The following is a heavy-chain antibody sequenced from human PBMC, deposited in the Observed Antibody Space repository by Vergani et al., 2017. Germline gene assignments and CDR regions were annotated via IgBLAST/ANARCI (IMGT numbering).Heavy chain of an antibody. J-gene: IGHJ6*02. CDR3: AREGYYGNVRETYRTPAYYGMGV. Sequence: QVQLVQSGAEVKKPGSSVKVSCKASGGPFKNSAFSWVRQVPGQGLEWMGRIITFFGSTDYAQKFQGRFTIIADEVTKTVDMQLSNLRSEDTAVYYCAREGYYGNVRETYRTPAYYGMGVWGQGTNVTVAS. CDR1: GGPFKNSA. CDR2: IITFFGST. V-gene: IGHV1-69*13. D-gene: IGHD3-16*01.